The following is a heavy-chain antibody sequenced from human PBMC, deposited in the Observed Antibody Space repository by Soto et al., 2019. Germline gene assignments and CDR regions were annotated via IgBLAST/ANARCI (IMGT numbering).Heavy chain of an antibody. CDR2: IYYSGST. CDR3: ARDAYYGAGSYRPYWFDP. J-gene: IGHJ5*02. CDR1: GGSISSYY. V-gene: IGHV4-59*01. Sequence: SETLSLTCTVSGGSISSYYWSWIRQPPGKGLEWIGYIYYSGSTNYNPSLKSRVTISVDTSKNQFSLKLSSVTAADTAVYYCARDAYYGAGSYRPYWFDPWGQGTLVTVSS. D-gene: IGHD3-10*01.